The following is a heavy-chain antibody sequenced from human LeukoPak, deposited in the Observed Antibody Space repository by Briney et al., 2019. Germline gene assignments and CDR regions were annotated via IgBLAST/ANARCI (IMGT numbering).Heavy chain of an antibody. CDR3: XXXXXTTWYSAGLY. D-gene: IGHD6-13*01. CDR2: ISYDGSNY. Sequence: SGGSLRLSCAASGFTFSSYAMHWVRQAPGKGLEWVAVISYDGSNYYYADSVKGRFTISRDNSKNTLYLQVNSLRADDTAVYYXXXXXXTTWYSAGLYWGQGTLVTVSS. V-gene: IGHV3-30-3*01. J-gene: IGHJ4*02. CDR1: GFTFSSYA.